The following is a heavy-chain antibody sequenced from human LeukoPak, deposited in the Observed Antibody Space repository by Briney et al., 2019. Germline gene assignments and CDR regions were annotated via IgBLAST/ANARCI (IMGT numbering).Heavy chain of an antibody. CDR3: ARDGGFGELLYVY. Sequence: ASVKVSCKASGYTFTSYYMHWVRQAPGQGLEWMGIINPSGGSTSYAQKFQGRVTMTRDMSISTAYMELSRLRSDDTAVYYCARDGGFGELLYVYWGQGTLVTVSS. J-gene: IGHJ4*02. V-gene: IGHV1-46*01. CDR1: GYTFTSYY. D-gene: IGHD3-10*01. CDR2: INPSGGST.